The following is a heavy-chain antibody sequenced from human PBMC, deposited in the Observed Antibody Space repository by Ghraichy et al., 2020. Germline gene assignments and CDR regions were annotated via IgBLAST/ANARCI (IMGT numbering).Heavy chain of an antibody. J-gene: IGHJ1*01. D-gene: IGHD2-2*01. CDR1: GGTFSSYA. CDR3: ARGYCSSTSCYVPQYFQH. Sequence: SVKVSCKASGGTFSSYAISWVRQAPGQGLEWMGGIIPIFGTANYAQKFQGRVTITADESTSTAYMELSSLRSEDTAVYYCARGYCSSTSCYVPQYFQHWGQGTLVTVSS. CDR2: IIPIFGTA. V-gene: IGHV1-69*13.